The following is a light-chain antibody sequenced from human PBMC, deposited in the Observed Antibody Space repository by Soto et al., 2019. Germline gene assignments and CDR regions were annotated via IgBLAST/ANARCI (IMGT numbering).Light chain of an antibody. V-gene: IGLV2-14*02. J-gene: IGLJ1*01. CDR2: EVN. CDR3: SSCGDNDIYV. CDR1: SSNVGSYKL. Sequence: QSALTQPASVSGSPGQSITISCTGTSSNVGSYKLVSWYQQHPGKAPKLMIFEVNKRPSGVSNRFSGSKSGNTASLTVTGLQAEDEADNYCSSCGDNDIYVFGTGTKVTVL.